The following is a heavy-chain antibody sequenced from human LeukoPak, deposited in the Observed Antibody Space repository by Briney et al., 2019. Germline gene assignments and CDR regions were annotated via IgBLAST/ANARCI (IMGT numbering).Heavy chain of an antibody. CDR2: IYYTGIT. J-gene: IGHJ1*01. CDR1: GVSIYNYY. V-gene: IGHV4-59*01. CDR3: ARDMGLVAASEYFQQ. Sequence: SETLSLPCAVSGVSIYNYYWSWIPQPPGKGREGIGNIYYTGITTHNPSLKSRVTISVDTSKNQFPLSLSSVTAADTAVYYCARDMGLVAASEYFQQWGQGTLVTVSS. D-gene: IGHD2-15*01.